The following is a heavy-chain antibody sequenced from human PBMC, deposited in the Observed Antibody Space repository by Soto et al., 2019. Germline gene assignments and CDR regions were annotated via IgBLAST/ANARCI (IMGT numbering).Heavy chain of an antibody. Sequence: EVQLLESGGGLVQPGGSLRLSCAASGFTFSSYAMSWVRQAPGKGLEWVSAISGSGGSTYYADSVKGRFTISRDKSKNTLYLQMNSLRAEDTAVYYCAKGSGYSYGAFDYWGQGTLVTVSS. V-gene: IGHV3-23*01. J-gene: IGHJ4*02. CDR2: ISGSGGST. CDR3: AKGSGYSYGAFDY. D-gene: IGHD5-18*01. CDR1: GFTFSSYA.